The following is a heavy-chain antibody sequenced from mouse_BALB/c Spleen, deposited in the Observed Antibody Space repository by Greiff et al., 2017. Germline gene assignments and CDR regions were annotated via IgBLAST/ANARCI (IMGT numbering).Heavy chain of an antibody. CDR3: ARCPYGYYFDY. CDR2: ISSGSSTI. CDR1: GFTFSSFG. V-gene: IGHV5-17*02. Sequence: EVMLVESGGGLVQPGGSRKLSCAASGFTFSSFGMHWVRQAPEKGLEWVAYISSGSSTIYYADTVKGRFTISRDNPKNTLFLQMTSLRSEDTAMYYCARCPYGYYFDYWGQGTTLTVSS. J-gene: IGHJ2*01. D-gene: IGHD2-10*02.